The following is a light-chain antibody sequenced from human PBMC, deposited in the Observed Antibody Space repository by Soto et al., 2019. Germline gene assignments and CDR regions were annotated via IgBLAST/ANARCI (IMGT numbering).Light chain of an antibody. Sequence: DIQMTQSPSSLSASVGDRVTITCRASQSISSYLNWYPQKPGKAPKLLIYAASSLQSGVPSRFSGSGSGTDFTLTISRLQPEDFATYYCQQSYSTPYTFGQGPKLEIK. CDR3: QQSYSTPYT. CDR1: QSISSY. J-gene: IGKJ2*01. CDR2: AAS. V-gene: IGKV1-39*01.